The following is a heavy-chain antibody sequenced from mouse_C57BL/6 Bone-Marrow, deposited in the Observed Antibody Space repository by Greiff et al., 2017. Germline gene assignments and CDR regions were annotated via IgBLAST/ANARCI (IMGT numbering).Heavy chain of an antibody. J-gene: IGHJ4*01. Sequence: QVQLQQSGAELVRPGTSVKVSCKASGYAFTNYLIEWVKQRPGQGLEWIGVINPGSGGTNYNEKFKGKATLTAAKSSSTAYMQLSSLTSEDSAVYLCARRSYYYGSSELYYYAMDYWGQGTSVTVSS. CDR2: INPGSGGT. CDR3: ARRSYYYGSSELYYYAMDY. CDR1: GYAFTNYL. V-gene: IGHV1-54*01. D-gene: IGHD1-1*01.